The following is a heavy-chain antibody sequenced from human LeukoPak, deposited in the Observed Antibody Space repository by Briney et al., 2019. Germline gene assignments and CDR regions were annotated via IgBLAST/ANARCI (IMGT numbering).Heavy chain of an antibody. J-gene: IGHJ4*02. V-gene: IGHV3-53*01. CDR3: AREPLTGYYGFDY. CDR1: GFTVSSNY. Sequence: GGSLRLSCAASGFTVSSNYMAWVRQAPGKGLEFVSVIYSGGRTYYGDSVKGRFTISRDNSKNTLYLQMNSLRAEDTAVYYCAREPLTGYYGFDYWGQGTLVTVSS. D-gene: IGHD3-9*01. CDR2: IYSGGRT.